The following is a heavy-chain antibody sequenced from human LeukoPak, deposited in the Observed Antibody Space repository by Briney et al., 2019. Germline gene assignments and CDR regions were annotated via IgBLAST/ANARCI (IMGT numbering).Heavy chain of an antibody. D-gene: IGHD4-17*01. Sequence: ASVKVSCKASGGTFSSYAISWVRQAPGQGLEWMGGITPIFGTANYAQKFQGRVTITADESTSTAYMELSSLRSEDTAVYYCARDREDYGAWFDPWGHGTLVTVSS. CDR2: ITPIFGTA. V-gene: IGHV1-69*13. CDR1: GGTFSSYA. J-gene: IGHJ5*02. CDR3: ARDREDYGAWFDP.